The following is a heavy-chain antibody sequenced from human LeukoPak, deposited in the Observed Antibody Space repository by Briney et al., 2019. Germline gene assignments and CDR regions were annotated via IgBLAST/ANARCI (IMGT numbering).Heavy chain of an antibody. D-gene: IGHD2-15*01. V-gene: IGHV1-18*01. Sequence: ASVKVSCKASGYTFTSYGISWVRQAPGQGLEWMGWISAYNGNTNYAQKLQGRVTMTTDTSTSTAYMELRSLRSDDTAVYYCARKVVAATCYNWFDPWGQGTLVTVSS. CDR3: ARKVVAATCYNWFDP. CDR1: GYTFTSYG. CDR2: ISAYNGNT. J-gene: IGHJ5*02.